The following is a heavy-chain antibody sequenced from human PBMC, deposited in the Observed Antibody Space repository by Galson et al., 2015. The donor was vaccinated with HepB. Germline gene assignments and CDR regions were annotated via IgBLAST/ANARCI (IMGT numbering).Heavy chain of an antibody. CDR2: IIPIFGTA. Sequence: SVKVSCKASGGTFSSYAISWVRQAPGQGLEWMGGIIPIFGTANYAQKFQGRVTITADKSTSTAYMELSSLRSEDTAVYYCARGRYEGFGVVIIVPKPPLGYYGMDVWGQGTTVTVSS. J-gene: IGHJ6*02. V-gene: IGHV1-69*06. D-gene: IGHD3-3*01. CDR1: GGTFSSYA. CDR3: ARGRYEGFGVVIIVPKPPLGYYGMDV.